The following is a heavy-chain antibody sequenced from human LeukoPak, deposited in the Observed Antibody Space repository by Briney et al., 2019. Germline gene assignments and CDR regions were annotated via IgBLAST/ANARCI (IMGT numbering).Heavy chain of an antibody. CDR3: AKGGVPAAIDYYYMDV. CDR1: GFTFSSYA. V-gene: IGHV3-23*01. J-gene: IGHJ6*03. Sequence: PGGSLRLSCAASGFTFSSYAMSWVRQAPGKGLEWVSAISGSGGSTYYADTVKGRFTISRDNSKNTLYLQTNSLRAEDTAVYYCAKGGVPAAIDYYYMDVWGKGTTVTVSS. CDR2: ISGSGGST. D-gene: IGHD2-2*02.